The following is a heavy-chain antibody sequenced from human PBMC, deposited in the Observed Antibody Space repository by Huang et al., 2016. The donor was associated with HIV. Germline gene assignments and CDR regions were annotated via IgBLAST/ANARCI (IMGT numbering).Heavy chain of an antibody. CDR1: GFPLSAYG. Sequence: QVRLVESGGGVVQPGASLTLSCSVSGFPLSAYGLDWVRTDPGKGLEWVSFIRYDGNNDYLIGSVRGRFTIARDNSNNTLYLRMNSLRPEDTAVYYCVKERGSSRARSSFDFWGQGTSVIVSS. J-gene: IGHJ3*01. D-gene: IGHD6-13*01. V-gene: IGHV3-30*02. CDR2: IRYDGNND. CDR3: VKERGSSRARSSFDF.